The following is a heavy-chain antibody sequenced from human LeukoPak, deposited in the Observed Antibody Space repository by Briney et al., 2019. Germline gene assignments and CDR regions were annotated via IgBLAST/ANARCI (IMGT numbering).Heavy chain of an antibody. Sequence: PGGSLRLSCAASGFTFSRYWMSWVRQAPGKGLEWLASINQDGSEIYYVDSVKGRFTISRDNAKSSLYLQMNGLRAEDTAVYYCARDESYSSDYWGQGTLVTVSS. V-gene: IGHV3-7*05. J-gene: IGHJ4*02. CDR3: ARDESYSSDY. D-gene: IGHD3-22*01. CDR1: GFTFSRYW. CDR2: INQDGSEI.